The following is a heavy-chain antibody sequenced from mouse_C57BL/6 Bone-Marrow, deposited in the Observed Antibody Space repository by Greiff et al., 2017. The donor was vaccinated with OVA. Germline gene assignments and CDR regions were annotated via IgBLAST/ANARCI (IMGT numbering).Heavy chain of an antibody. CDR3: ARWGPYGNAMDD. V-gene: IGHV1-82*01. J-gene: IGHJ4*01. CDR2: IYPGDGDT. Sequence: VQLQQSGPELVKPGASVKISCKASGYAFSSSWMNWVKQRPGKGLEWIGRIYPGDGDTNYNGKFKGKATLTADKSSSPAYMHLSSLTSADSAVDFCARWGPYGNAMDDWGQGTSVTVSS. CDR1: GYAFSSSW. D-gene: IGHD1-1*01.